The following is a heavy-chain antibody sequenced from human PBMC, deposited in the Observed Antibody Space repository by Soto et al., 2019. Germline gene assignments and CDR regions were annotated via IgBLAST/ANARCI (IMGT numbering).Heavy chain of an antibody. CDR3: GKAAPNDSNVGFDI. J-gene: IGHJ3*02. CDR1: GFTFSNYA. Sequence: GGSLRLSCTASGFTFSNYAMHWVRQAPGKGLEWVAVISYDGNNKYYADSVKGRFIISREISKNTLYLQMNSMRGEDTAVYSCGKAAPNDSNVGFDIWGKGTMVTVSS. D-gene: IGHD3-22*01. CDR2: ISYDGNNK. V-gene: IGHV3-30*18.